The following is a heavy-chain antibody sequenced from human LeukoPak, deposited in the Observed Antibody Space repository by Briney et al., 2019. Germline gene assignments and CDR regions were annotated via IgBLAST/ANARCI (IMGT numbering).Heavy chain of an antibody. CDR1: GFTFSSYS. J-gene: IGHJ6*03. CDR3: ARLGYSSGNYYYMDV. V-gene: IGHV3-48*01. D-gene: IGHD6-19*01. Sequence: GGSLRLSCAASGFTFSSYSMNWVRQAPGKGLEWVSYISSSSSTIYYADSVKGRFTISRDNAKNSLYLQMNSLRAEDTAVYYCARLGYSSGNYYYMDVWGKGTTVTVSS. CDR2: ISSSSSTI.